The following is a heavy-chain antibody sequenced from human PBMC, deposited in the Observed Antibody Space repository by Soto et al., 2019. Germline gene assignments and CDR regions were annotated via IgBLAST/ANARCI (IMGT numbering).Heavy chain of an antibody. J-gene: IGHJ5*02. CDR3: AGEAYAGGFDP. V-gene: IGHV4-31*03. D-gene: IGHD1-26*01. CDR1: GGSISSGGYY. CDR2: IYYSGST. Sequence: QVQLQESGPGLVKPSQTLSLTCTVSGGSISSGGYYWSWIRQHPGKGLEWIGYIYYSGSTYYNPTLKSRVIISVDTSKNQFSLKLSSVTAADTAVYYCAGEAYAGGFDPWGQGTLVTVSS.